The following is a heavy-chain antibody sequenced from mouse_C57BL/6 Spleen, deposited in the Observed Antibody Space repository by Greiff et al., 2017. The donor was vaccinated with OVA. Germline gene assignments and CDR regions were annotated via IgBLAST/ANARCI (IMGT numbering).Heavy chain of an antibody. Sequence: VQLQQPGAELVKPGASVKLSCKASGYTFTSYWMHWVKQRPGQGLEWIGMIHPNSGSTNYNEKFKSKATLTVAKSSSTAYMQLSSLTSEDSAVYYCARLGDYDEGAWFAYWGQGTLVTVSA. CDR1: GYTFTSYW. J-gene: IGHJ3*01. V-gene: IGHV1-64*01. D-gene: IGHD2-4*01. CDR3: ARLGDYDEGAWFAY. CDR2: IHPNSGST.